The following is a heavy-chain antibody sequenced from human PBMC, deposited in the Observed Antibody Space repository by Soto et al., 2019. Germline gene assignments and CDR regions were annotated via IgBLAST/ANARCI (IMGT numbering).Heavy chain of an antibody. J-gene: IGHJ5*02. CDR1: GGTFSSYA. CDR2: IIPMYGPA. V-gene: IGHV1-69*01. Sequence: QVPLVQSGAEVKKPGSSVTVSCKASGGTFSSYAIHWVRQAPGQGLEWMGGIIPMYGPAKYAQMFQGRVTITADESTTPVYVELTSLTSQDTAVYYCARVTSMVRGVIDNWFDPWGHGTLVTVSS. CDR3: ARVTSMVRGVIDNWFDP. D-gene: IGHD3-10*01.